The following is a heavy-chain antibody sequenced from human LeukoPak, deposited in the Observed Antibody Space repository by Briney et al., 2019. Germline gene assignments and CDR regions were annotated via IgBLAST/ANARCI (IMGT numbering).Heavy chain of an antibody. Sequence: SETLSLTCTVSGGSISSSSYYWGWIRQPAGKGPEWIGTIFYVGDTYYNPSLKSRVTMSVDTSKNQFSLRLRSVSTADTAVYYCARHDFWSGFDYWGQGTLVTVSS. CDR3: ARHDFWSGFDY. CDR2: IFYVGDT. V-gene: IGHV4-39*01. D-gene: IGHD3-3*01. CDR1: GGSISSSSYY. J-gene: IGHJ4*02.